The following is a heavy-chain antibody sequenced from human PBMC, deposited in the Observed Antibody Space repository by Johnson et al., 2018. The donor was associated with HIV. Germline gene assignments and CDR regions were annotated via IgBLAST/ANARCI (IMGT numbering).Heavy chain of an antibody. CDR2: INWNGDST. J-gene: IGHJ3*02. Sequence: EHLVESGGGVVWPGGSLRLSCAASGFTFDDYGMSWVRQAPGKGLEWVSGINWNGDSTGYADSAKGRFTISRDNAKNSLYLQMNSLRVEDTAVYYCARVITEGGTRWAFDIWGQGTIVTVSS. V-gene: IGHV3-20*04. CDR1: GFTFDDYG. D-gene: IGHD6-13*01. CDR3: ARVITEGGTRWAFDI.